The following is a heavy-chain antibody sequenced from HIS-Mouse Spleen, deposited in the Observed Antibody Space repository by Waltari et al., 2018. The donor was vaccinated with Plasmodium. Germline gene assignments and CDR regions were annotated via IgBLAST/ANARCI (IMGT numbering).Heavy chain of an antibody. D-gene: IGHD2-8*01. J-gene: IGHJ3*02. CDR2: MNPNSGNT. CDR1: GYTFTSYD. CDR3: ARESVGYCTNGVCYAFDI. V-gene: IGHV1-8*01. Sequence: QVQLVQSGAEVKKPGASVTVSCKASGYTFTSYDITWVRQATGQGLEWMGWMNPNSGNTGYAQKFQGRVTMTRNTSISTAYMELSSLRSEDTAVYYCARESVGYCTNGVCYAFDIWGQGTMVTVSS.